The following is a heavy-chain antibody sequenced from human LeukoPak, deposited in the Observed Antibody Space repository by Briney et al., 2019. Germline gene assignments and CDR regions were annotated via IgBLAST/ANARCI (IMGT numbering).Heavy chain of an antibody. D-gene: IGHD6-19*01. CDR3: AKGTYSSGWD. Sequence: GGSLRLSCAASGFTFSSYAMSWVRQAPGKGLEWVSAISGGGGTTYYADSVKGRFTISRDNSKNTLYLQMNSLRVEDTAVYYCAKGTYSSGWDWGQGTLVTVSS. V-gene: IGHV3-23*01. CDR1: GFTFSSYA. J-gene: IGHJ4*02. CDR2: ISGGGGTT.